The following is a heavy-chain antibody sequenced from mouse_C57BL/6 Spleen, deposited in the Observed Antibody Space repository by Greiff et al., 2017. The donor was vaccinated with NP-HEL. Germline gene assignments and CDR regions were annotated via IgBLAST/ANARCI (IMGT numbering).Heavy chain of an antibody. CDR2: IDPETGGT. V-gene: IGHV1-15*01. CDR1: GYTFTDYE. D-gene: IGHD2-2*01. J-gene: IGHJ3*01. CDR3: TREGGYPWFAD. Sequence: VQLQQSGAELVRPGASVTLSCKASGYTFTDYEMHWVKQTPVHGLEWIGAIDPETGGTAYNQKFKGKAILTADKSSSTAYMELRSLTSEDSAVYYCTREGGYPWFADWGQATLVTVSA.